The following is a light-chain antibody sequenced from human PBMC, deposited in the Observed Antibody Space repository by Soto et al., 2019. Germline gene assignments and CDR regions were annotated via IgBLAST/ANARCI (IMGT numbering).Light chain of an antibody. J-gene: IGKJ1*01. CDR2: AAS. V-gene: IGKV3-15*01. CDR1: QSVGNN. Sequence: EIVMTQSPATLSVSPGEGATLSCRATQSVGNNLAWYQQKPGQSPRLLIYAASARAADIPARFSASGSGTEFTLTISSLQSEDFAIYYCQQYDDWPSWTFGQGTKVDIK. CDR3: QQYDDWPSWT.